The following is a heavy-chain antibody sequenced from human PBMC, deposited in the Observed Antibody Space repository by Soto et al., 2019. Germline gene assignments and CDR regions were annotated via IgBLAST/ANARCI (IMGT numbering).Heavy chain of an antibody. CDR2: MIPNIGKA. Sequence: ASVKVSCKASGGTFSSYAISWVRQAPGQGLEWMGWMIPNIGKADYAQKFQGRVTMTRNTSISTAYMELSSLRSEDTAVYYCARAPIVATADDAFDIWGQGTMVTVSS. V-gene: IGHV1-8*02. CDR1: GGTFSSYA. J-gene: IGHJ3*02. CDR3: ARAPIVATADDAFDI. D-gene: IGHD5-12*01.